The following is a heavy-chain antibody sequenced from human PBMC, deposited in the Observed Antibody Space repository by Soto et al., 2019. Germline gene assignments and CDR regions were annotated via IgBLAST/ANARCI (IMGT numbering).Heavy chain of an antibody. CDR2: ISGSGGST. Sequence: GGSLRLSCAASGFTFSSYAMSWVRQAPGKGLEWVSAISGSGGSTYYADSVKGRFTISRDNSKNTLYLQMNSLRAEDTAVYYCAKDRITIFGVVIRGAPIDYWGQGTLVTVSS. J-gene: IGHJ4*02. CDR3: AKDRITIFGVVIRGAPIDY. CDR1: GFTFSSYA. V-gene: IGHV3-23*01. D-gene: IGHD3-3*01.